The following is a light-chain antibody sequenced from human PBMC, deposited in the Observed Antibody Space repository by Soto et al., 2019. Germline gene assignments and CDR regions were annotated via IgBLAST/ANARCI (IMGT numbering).Light chain of an antibody. Sequence: QSALTQPASVSGSPGQSITISCIGTSSDVGGYNYVSWYQQHPGKAPKVLIYEVSNRPSGVSNRFSASKSGSTASLTISGLQAEDEADYYCTSYTSSSTRVFGTGTKLTVL. V-gene: IGLV2-14*01. CDR3: TSYTSSSTRV. CDR2: EVS. J-gene: IGLJ1*01. CDR1: SSDVGGYNY.